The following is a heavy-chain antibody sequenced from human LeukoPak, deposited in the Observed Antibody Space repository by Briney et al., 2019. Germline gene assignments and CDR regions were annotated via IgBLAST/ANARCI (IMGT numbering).Heavy chain of an antibody. Sequence: GGALRLSCAPSVFTSTGFWMHTVRQAPQKRLEFVSRICGDESSTSYADSVKGRFTISRDSAKDTLYLQMNSLRAEDSAVYYCARESGYCSGTHCWRPEDHWGRGTLVTVSS. J-gene: IGHJ4*02. CDR3: ARESGYCSGTHCWRPEDH. CDR1: VFTSTGFW. CDR2: ICGDESST. V-gene: IGHV3-74*01. D-gene: IGHD2-15*01.